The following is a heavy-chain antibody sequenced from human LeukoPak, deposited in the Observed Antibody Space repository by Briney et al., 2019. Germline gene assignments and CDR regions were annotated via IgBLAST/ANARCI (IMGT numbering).Heavy chain of an antibody. Sequence: HPGGSLRLSCSASGFTFSDHAMSWVRQAPGKGLEWVGFIRSKAYGGTTEYAASVKGRFTITRDDLTSIAYLQMRSLRTEDTAMYFCTRGLIQLWLYSGMDVWGQGTTVIVSS. J-gene: IGHJ6*02. CDR2: IRSKAYGGTT. CDR1: GFTFSDHA. CDR3: TRGLIQLWLYSGMDV. V-gene: IGHV3-49*04. D-gene: IGHD5-18*01.